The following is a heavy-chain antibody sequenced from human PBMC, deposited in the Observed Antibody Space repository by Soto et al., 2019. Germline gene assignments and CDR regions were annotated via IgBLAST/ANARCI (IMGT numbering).Heavy chain of an antibody. CDR1: GSTFSSYT. CDR3: ARGPTSGTYVY. D-gene: IGHD1-26*01. Sequence: GGSLRLSCAASGSTFSSYTMNWVRQAPGKGLEWVSSISSSSSYIHYADSVKGRFTISRDNAKNSLYLHMNSLRVEDTAVYYCARGPTSGTYVYWGQGTLVTVSS. J-gene: IGHJ4*02. CDR2: ISSSSSYI. V-gene: IGHV3-21*06.